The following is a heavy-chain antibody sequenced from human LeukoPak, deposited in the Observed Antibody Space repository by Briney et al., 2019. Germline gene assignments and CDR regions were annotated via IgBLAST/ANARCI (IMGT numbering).Heavy chain of an antibody. CDR2: IRYDGSNK. V-gene: IGHV3-30*02. Sequence: GGSLRLSCAASGFTFSSYGMHWVRQAPGKGLEWVAFIRYDGSNKYYADSVKGRFTISRDNSKNTLYLQMNSLRAEDTAVYYCASVWGYSGKGWYYYMDVWGKGTTVTVSS. CDR1: GFTFSSYG. CDR3: ASVWGYSGKGWYYYMDV. J-gene: IGHJ6*03. D-gene: IGHD5-12*01.